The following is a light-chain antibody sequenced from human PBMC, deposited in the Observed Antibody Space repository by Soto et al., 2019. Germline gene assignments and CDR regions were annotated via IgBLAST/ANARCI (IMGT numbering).Light chain of an antibody. CDR2: AAS. J-gene: IGKJ4*01. Sequence: DIQMTQSPSALSASLGDRVTITCRARQGIGVYLAWFQQKPGKVPKLLIYAASALQSEVPSRFSGSGSGTDFTLTISSLQSEDIATYYCQKYNSAPLTFGGGTKVEIK. V-gene: IGKV1-27*01. CDR1: QGIGVY. CDR3: QKYNSAPLT.